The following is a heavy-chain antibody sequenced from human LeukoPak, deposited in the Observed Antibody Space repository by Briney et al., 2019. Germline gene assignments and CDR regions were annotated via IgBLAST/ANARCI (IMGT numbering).Heavy chain of an antibody. D-gene: IGHD6-6*01. CDR1: GGTFSSYA. Sequence: ASVKVSCKASGGTFSSYAISWVRQAPGQGLEWMGRIIPILGIANYAQKFQGRVTITADKSTSTAYMELSSLRSEDTAVYYRARGSSSSLYFDYWGQGTLVTVSS. CDR3: ARGSSSSLYFDY. V-gene: IGHV1-69*04. CDR2: IIPILGIA. J-gene: IGHJ4*02.